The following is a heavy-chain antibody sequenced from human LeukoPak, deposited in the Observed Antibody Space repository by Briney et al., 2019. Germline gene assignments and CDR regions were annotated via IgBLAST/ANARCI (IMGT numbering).Heavy chain of an antibody. CDR3: AREIWDSSGQSRDAFDI. D-gene: IGHD3-22*01. J-gene: IGHJ3*02. V-gene: IGHV3-53*01. CDR2: MYSGSST. Sequence: GGALRVSSAASLVTVCSTYTSCGREAPGKGRESGSVMYSGSSTYYAGSVKDRLTISRDNFKNTLYLQMNSLRAEDTAVYYYAREIWDSSGQSRDAFDIWGQGTMVTVSS. CDR1: LVTVCSTY.